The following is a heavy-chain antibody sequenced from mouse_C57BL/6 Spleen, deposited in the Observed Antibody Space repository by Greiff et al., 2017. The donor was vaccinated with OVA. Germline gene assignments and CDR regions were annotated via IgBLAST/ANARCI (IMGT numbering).Heavy chain of an antibody. J-gene: IGHJ2*01. D-gene: IGHD1-1*01. V-gene: IGHV1-66*01. CDR1: GYSFTSYY. CDR2: IYPGSGNT. CDR3: ARDYGSSLYYFDY. Sequence: LQESGPELVKPGASVKISCKASGYSFTSYYIHWVKQRPGQGLEWIGWIYPGSGNTKYNEKFKGKATLTADTSSSTAYMQRSSLASEDSAVYYCARDYGSSLYYFDYWGQGTTLTVSS.